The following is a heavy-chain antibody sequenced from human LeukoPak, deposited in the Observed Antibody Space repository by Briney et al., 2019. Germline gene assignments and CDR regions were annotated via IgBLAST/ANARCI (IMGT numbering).Heavy chain of an antibody. D-gene: IGHD3-22*01. Sequence: GGSLRLSCVASGFTFSSYGMHWVRQAPGKGLEWVAVISYDGSNKYYADSVKGRFTISRDNSKNTLYLQMNSLRAEDTAVYYCAKETYYDSSGYYYFDYWGQGTLVTVSS. J-gene: IGHJ4*02. CDR2: ISYDGSNK. CDR1: GFTFSSYG. CDR3: AKETYYDSSGYYYFDY. V-gene: IGHV3-30*18.